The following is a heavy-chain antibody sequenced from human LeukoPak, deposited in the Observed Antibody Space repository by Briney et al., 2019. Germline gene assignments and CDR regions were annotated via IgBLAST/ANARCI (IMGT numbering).Heavy chain of an antibody. D-gene: IGHD3-22*01. Sequence: SVKVSCKASGGTFSSYAISWVRQAPGQGLEWMGGIIPIFGTANYAQKFQGRVTITADESTSTAYMELSSLRSEDTAVYYCASGYYDSSGSFDYWGQGTLVTVSS. CDR2: IIPIFGTA. V-gene: IGHV1-69*13. CDR1: GGTFSSYA. J-gene: IGHJ4*02. CDR3: ASGYYDSSGSFDY.